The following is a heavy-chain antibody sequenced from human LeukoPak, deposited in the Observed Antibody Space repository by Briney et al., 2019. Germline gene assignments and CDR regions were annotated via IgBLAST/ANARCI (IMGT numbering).Heavy chain of an antibody. CDR1: GYTFTSYF. Sequence: ASVKVSCKTSGYTFTSYFMHWVRQAPGQGLEWMGWINPHSGGTNYAQKFQGRVTMTRDTSISTAYMELSRLRSDDTAVYYCARGAAMGLDAFDIWGQGTMVTVSS. CDR2: INPHSGGT. J-gene: IGHJ3*02. V-gene: IGHV1-2*02. CDR3: ARGAAMGLDAFDI. D-gene: IGHD5-18*01.